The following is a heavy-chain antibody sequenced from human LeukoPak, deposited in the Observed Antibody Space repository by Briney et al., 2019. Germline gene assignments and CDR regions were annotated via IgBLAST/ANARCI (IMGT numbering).Heavy chain of an antibody. CDR1: GFTFSNAW. J-gene: IGHJ4*02. CDR3: TTERGSSSWYGIPSYFDY. V-gene: IGHV3-15*01. CDR2: IKSKTDGGTT. D-gene: IGHD6-13*01. Sequence: GGSLRLSCAASGFTFSNAWMSWVRQAPGKGLEWVGRIKSKTDGGTTDYAAPVKGRFTISRDDSKNTLYLQMNSLKTEDTAVYYCTTERGSSSWYGIPSYFDYWGQGTLVTVSS.